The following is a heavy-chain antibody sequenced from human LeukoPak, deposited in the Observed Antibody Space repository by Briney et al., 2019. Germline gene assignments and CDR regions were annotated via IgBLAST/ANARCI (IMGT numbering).Heavy chain of an antibody. CDR2: ICGSGGST. D-gene: IGHD3-10*01. CDR3: AKISLQYGSGSYLDY. CDR1: GFTFSSYA. J-gene: IGHJ4*02. V-gene: IGHV3-23*01. Sequence: GGSLRLSCAASGFTFSSYAMSWVRQAPRKGLEWVSAICGSGGSTYYADSLKGRFTISRDNSKNTLYLQMNSLRAEDTAVYYFAKISLQYGSGSYLDYWGQGTLVTVSS.